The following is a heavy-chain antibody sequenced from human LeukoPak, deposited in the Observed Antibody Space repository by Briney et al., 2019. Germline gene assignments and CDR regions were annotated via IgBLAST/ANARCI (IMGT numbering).Heavy chain of an antibody. Sequence: ETLSLTCTVSGGSISSSSYYWGWIRQPPGKGLEWVANIKQDGSEKYYVDSVKGRFTISRDNAKNSLYLQMNSLRAEDTAVYYCAREDHYSNYEFDYWGQGTLVTVSS. D-gene: IGHD4-11*01. CDR2: IKQDGSEK. J-gene: IGHJ4*02. V-gene: IGHV3-7*01. CDR3: AREDHYSNYEFDY. CDR1: GGSISSSSYY.